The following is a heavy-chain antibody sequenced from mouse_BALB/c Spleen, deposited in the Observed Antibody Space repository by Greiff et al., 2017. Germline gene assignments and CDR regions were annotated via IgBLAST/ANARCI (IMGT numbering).Heavy chain of an antibody. V-gene: IGHV14-1*02. CDR3: ARAQGNYPWYFDV. CDR2: IDPENGNT. Sequence: VQLQQSGAELVRPGALVKLSCKASGFNIKDYYMHWVKQRPEQGLEWIGWIDPENGNTIYDPKFQGKASITADTSSNTAYLQLSSLTSEDTAVYYCARAQGNYPWYFDVWGAGTTVTVSS. J-gene: IGHJ1*01. CDR1: GFNIKDYY. D-gene: IGHD2-1*01.